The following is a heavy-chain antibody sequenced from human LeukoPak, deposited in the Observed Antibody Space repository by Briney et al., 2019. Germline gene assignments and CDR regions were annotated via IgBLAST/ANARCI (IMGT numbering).Heavy chain of an antibody. D-gene: IGHD3-10*01. V-gene: IGHV4-4*07. Sequence: PSETLSLTCTVPGGSISSYYWSWIRQPAGKGLEWIGRIYTSGSTNYNPSLKSRVTMSVDTSKNQFSLKLSSVTAADTAVYYCARILRTRITMVQGVWGAFDIWGQGTMVTVSS. CDR3: ARILRTRITMVQGVWGAFDI. J-gene: IGHJ3*02. CDR2: IYTSGST. CDR1: GGSISSYY.